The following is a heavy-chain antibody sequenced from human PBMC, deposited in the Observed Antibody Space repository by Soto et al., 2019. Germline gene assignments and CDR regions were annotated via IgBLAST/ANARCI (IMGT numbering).Heavy chain of an antibody. CDR3: ATVVTIFGALDAFDI. Sequence: ASVKVSCKASGGTFSNFGLSWVRQAPGQGLEWMGGIMPSSPTATYAQKFEGRVIISADESTRTAYMDLSGLRSEDTAVYYCATVVTIFGALDAFDIWGQGTMVTVSS. CDR2: IMPSSPTA. D-gene: IGHD3-3*01. CDR1: GGTFSNFG. V-gene: IGHV1-69*13. J-gene: IGHJ3*02.